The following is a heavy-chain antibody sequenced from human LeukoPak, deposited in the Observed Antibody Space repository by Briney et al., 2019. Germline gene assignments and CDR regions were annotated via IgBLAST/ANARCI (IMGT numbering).Heavy chain of an antibody. D-gene: IGHD3-10*02. CDR1: GFTFISYS. V-gene: IGHV3-21*01. Sequence: GGSLRLSCAASGFTFISYSMNWVRQAPGKGLDWVSSISSSSSYIYYADSVKGRFTISRDNAKNSLYLQMNSLRAEDTAVYYCARDKPSAYVQGYFDYWGQGTLVTVSS. J-gene: IGHJ4*02. CDR2: ISSSSSYI. CDR3: ARDKPSAYVQGYFDY.